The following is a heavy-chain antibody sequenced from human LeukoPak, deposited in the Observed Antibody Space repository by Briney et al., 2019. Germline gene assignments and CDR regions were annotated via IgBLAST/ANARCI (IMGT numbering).Heavy chain of an antibody. CDR1: GFTFSTYN. V-gene: IGHV3-21*01. J-gene: IGHJ3*02. CDR3: ARDVGASAPDAFDI. CDR2: ISTNSNYI. Sequence: PGGSLRLSCAASGFTFSTYNMNWVRQAPGKGLEWVSSISTNSNYIHYADSVEGRFTISRDNAKNSLYLQMNSLRVEDTDVYYCARDVGASAPDAFDIWGQGTMVTVSS. D-gene: IGHD1-26*01.